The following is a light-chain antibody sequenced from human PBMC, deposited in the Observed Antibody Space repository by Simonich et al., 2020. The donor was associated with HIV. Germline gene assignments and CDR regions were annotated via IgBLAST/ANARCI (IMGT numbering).Light chain of an antibody. Sequence: QLVLTQSPSASASLGASVKLTCTLSSGHSRYAIAWHQQQPEKGPRYLMKLNSDGSHSNGDGIPDRCSGSSSGAERYLTISSLQSEDEADYYCQTWGTGIWVFGGGTKLTVL. CDR3: QTWGTGIWV. J-gene: IGLJ3*02. CDR2: LNSDGSH. CDR1: SGHSRYA. V-gene: IGLV4-69*01.